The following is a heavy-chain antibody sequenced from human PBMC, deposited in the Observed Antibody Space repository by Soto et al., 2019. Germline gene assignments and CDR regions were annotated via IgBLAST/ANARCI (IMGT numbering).Heavy chain of an antibody. J-gene: IGHJ4*02. CDR1: GGTFSSYA. D-gene: IGHD3-22*01. CDR3: ARNHYYDSSGYYYFDY. V-gene: IGHV1-69*13. CDR2: IIPIFGTT. Sequence: SVKVSCKASGGTFSSYAISWVRQAPGQGLEWMGGIIPIFGTTKHAQKFQGRVTSSADESTSTVYMELSRLTSEDTALYYCARNHYYDSSGYYYFDYWGQGTPVTVSS.